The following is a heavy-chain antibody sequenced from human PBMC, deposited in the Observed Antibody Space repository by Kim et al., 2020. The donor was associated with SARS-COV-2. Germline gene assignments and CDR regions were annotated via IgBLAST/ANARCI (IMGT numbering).Heavy chain of an antibody. Sequence: ASVKVSCKASGYTFTSYDINWVRQATGQGLEWVGWMNPNSGNTGYAQTFQGRVTMTRNTSINTAYMELSSLRSEDTAVYYCARAPAWGAYSSSWYYFDYWGLGTLLTVSS. CDR3: ARAPAWGAYSSSWYYFDY. CDR1: GYTFTSYD. D-gene: IGHD6-13*01. CDR2: MNPNSGNT. V-gene: IGHV1-8*01. J-gene: IGHJ4*01.